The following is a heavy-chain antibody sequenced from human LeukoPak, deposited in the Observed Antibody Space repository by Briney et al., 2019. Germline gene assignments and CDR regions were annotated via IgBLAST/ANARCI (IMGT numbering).Heavy chain of an antibody. D-gene: IGHD3-3*01. CDR3: ARRLGVVINNWFDP. CDR2: IYYSGST. J-gene: IGHJ5*02. CDR1: GGSISSSSYY. V-gene: IGHV4-39*01. Sequence: SETLFLTCTVSGGSISSSSYYWGWIRQPPGKGLEWIGSIYYSGSTYYNPSLKSRVTISVDTSKNQFSLKLSSVTAADTAVYYCARRLGVVINNWFDPWGQGTLVTVSS.